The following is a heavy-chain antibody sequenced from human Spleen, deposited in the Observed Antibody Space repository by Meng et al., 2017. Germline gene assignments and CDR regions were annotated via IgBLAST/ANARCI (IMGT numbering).Heavy chain of an antibody. V-gene: IGHV1-18*01. CDR1: DYTFSSNG. J-gene: IGHJ4*02. Sequence: ASVKVSCKASDYTFSSNGISWVRQAPGQGLEWMGWISTYSGNTNYAQKLQGRVTLTTDTSTTTAYMELRSLRSDDTAVYYCARDRYHGFDSWGQGKLVNVDS. CDR3: ARDRYHGFDS. CDR2: ISTYSGNT. D-gene: IGHD3-16*02.